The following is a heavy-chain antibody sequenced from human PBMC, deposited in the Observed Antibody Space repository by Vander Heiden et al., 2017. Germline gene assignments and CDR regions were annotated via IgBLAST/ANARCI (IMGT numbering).Heavy chain of an antibody. D-gene: IGHD6-19*01. J-gene: IGHJ4*02. CDR1: GDSVSNNSAA. Sequence: QVQLQQSGPGLVKPSQTLSLTCGISGDSVSNNSAAWNRIRQSPSRGLEWLGKTYYRSEWYYDYAGSVKSRITIKPDTPKNQFSLQLNSVTPEDTAVYYCSRATFGSGWGIDFWGQGTMVTVSS. V-gene: IGHV6-1*01. CDR3: SRATFGSGWGIDF. CDR2: TYYRSEWYY.